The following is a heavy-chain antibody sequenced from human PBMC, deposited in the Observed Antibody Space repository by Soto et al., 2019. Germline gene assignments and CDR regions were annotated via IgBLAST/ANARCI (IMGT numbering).Heavy chain of an antibody. J-gene: IGHJ4*02. V-gene: IGHV4-4*02. CDR2: IFPSGFA. CDR3: ARGPRIRGVSIDILTPE. D-gene: IGHD3-10*01. CDR1: GDSISSPHY. Sequence: QVQLQESGPGVVKPSGTLSLTCTVFGDSISSPHYWTWVRQPPGKGLEWIGEIFPSGFADYNASLRSRLSMSLAKSKNQFSLNLNSVTAADTAMYFCARGPRIRGVSIDILTPEWGLGILVTVSS.